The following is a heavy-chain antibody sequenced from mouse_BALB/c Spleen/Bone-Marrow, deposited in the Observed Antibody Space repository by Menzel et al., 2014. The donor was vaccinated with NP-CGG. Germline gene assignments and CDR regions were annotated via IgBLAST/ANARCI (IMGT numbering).Heavy chain of an antibody. CDR1: GFTFSNYG. V-gene: IGHV5-6*02. D-gene: IGHD2-3*01. J-gene: IGHJ4*01. CDR2: ISSGGSYT. CDR3: ARRDGGPMDY. Sequence: EAKVVESGGDLVKPGGSLKLSCAASGFTFSNYGMSWVRQTPDKRLEWVATISSGGSYTYYPDSVKGRFTISRDNAKNTLYLQMSSLKSEDTAMYYCARRDGGPMDYWGQGTSVTVSS.